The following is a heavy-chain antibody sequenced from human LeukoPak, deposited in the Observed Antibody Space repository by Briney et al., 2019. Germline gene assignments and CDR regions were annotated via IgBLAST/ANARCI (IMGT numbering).Heavy chain of an antibody. CDR3: AKSXSSSYXXXFYM. D-gene: IGHD6-6*01. CDR1: GDSMTNYY. V-gene: IGHV3-53*01. J-gene: IGHJ6*03. Sequence: ETLSLTCTVSGDSMTNYYWSWIRQPPGKGLEWVSVIYSGGSTYYADSVKGRFTISRDNSKNTLYLQMNSLRAEDTAVYYCAKSXSSSYXXXFYM. CDR2: IYSGGST.